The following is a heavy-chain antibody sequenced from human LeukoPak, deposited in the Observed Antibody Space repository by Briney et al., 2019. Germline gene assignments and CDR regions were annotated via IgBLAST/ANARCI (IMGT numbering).Heavy chain of an antibody. CDR3: AANFDF. CDR1: GFTFSNYG. J-gene: IGHJ4*02. V-gene: IGHV3-33*01. Sequence: GGSLRLSCAASGFTFSNYGMHWVRQAPGRGLEWVAVIWYDGSTKYYADSVKGRFTISRDNSKNMLYLQMNSLRAEDTAVYYCAANFDFWGQGTLVTVSS. CDR2: IWYDGSTK.